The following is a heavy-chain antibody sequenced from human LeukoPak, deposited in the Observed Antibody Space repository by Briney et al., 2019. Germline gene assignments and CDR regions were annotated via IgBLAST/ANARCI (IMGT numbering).Heavy chain of an antibody. Sequence: SVKVSCKASGGTFSSYAISWVRQAPGQGLEWMGRIIPILGIANYAQKFQGRVTITADKSTSTAYMELSSLRSEDTAVYYCARSSSWQAHLGYWGQGTLVTVSS. CDR2: IIPILGIA. J-gene: IGHJ4*02. D-gene: IGHD6-13*01. CDR3: ARSSSWQAHLGY. CDR1: GGTFSSYA. V-gene: IGHV1-69*04.